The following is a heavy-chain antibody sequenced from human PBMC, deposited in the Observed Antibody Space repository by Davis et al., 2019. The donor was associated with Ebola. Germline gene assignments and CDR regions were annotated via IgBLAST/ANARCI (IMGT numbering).Heavy chain of an antibody. D-gene: IGHD2-8*02. CDR3: AKSFLHTGPHMSEFRGVDY. J-gene: IGHJ4*02. V-gene: IGHV3-23*01. CDR2: ISAGGTAP. Sequence: PGGSLRLSCVASEFTFSNYGMTWVRQAPGKGLEWVSSISAGGTAPYYADSVKGRFTISRDNSKNTLSLQMHSLRADDTAIYYCAKSFLHTGPHMSEFRGVDYWGQGTLVTVSS. CDR1: EFTFSNYG.